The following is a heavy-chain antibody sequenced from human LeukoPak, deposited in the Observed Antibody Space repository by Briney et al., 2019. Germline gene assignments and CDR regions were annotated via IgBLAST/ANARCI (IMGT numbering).Heavy chain of an antibody. CDR2: INHSGST. CDR1: GGSFSGYY. V-gene: IGHV4-34*01. J-gene: IGHJ4*02. D-gene: IGHD3-22*01. Sequence: PSETLSLTCAVYGGSFSGYYWSWIRQPPGKGLGWIGEINHSGSTNYNPSLKSRVTISVDTSKNQFSLKLSSVTAADTAVYYCARGRPHYYDSSGYYQNWGQGTLVTVSS. CDR3: ARGRPHYYDSSGYYQN.